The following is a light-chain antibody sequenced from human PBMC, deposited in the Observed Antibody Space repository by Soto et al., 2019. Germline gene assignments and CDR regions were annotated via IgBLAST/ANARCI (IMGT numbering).Light chain of an antibody. J-gene: IGKJ5*01. V-gene: IGKV3-11*01. CDR2: DAS. Sequence: IVLTQSPATLSLSPLERSTLSFMASQSVSRYLAWYQQKPGQAPRLLIYDASNRATGIPARFSGSGSGTDFTLTISSLEPEDFAVYYCQQRRNWPLITFGQGTRWRL. CDR3: QQRRNWPLIT. CDR1: QSVSRY.